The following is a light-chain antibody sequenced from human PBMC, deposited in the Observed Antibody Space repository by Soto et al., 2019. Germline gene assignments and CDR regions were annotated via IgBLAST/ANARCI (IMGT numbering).Light chain of an antibody. V-gene: IGLV2-23*02. J-gene: IGLJ1*01. CDR2: EVN. Sequence: QSALTQPASVSGSPGQSITISCTGTSNDGGSYNLVSWYQQLPGKAPKLLIYEVNKRPSGVSTRFSGSKSGNTASLTISGLQAEDEADYYCCSYAGSSLGDVLGTGTKVTVL. CDR1: SNDGGSYNL. CDR3: CSYAGSSLGDV.